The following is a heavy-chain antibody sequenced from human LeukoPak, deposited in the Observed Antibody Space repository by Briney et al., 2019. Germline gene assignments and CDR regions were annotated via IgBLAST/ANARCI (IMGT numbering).Heavy chain of an antibody. Sequence: GASVKVSCKVSGYALTELSMHWVRQAPGKGLEWMGGFDPEDGETIYAQKFQGRVTMTEDTSTDTAYMELSSLRSEDTAVYYCATLPPHYYDSSGRNSYGGQGTLVTVSS. D-gene: IGHD3-22*01. CDR2: FDPEDGET. J-gene: IGHJ4*02. V-gene: IGHV1-24*01. CDR3: ATLPPHYYDSSGRNSY. CDR1: GYALTELS.